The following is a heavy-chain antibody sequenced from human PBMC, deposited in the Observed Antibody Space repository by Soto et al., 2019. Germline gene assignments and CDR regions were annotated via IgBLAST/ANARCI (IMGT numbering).Heavy chain of an antibody. J-gene: IGHJ4*01. CDR3: AKGGRQWLVTSDFNY. V-gene: IGHV3-30*18. D-gene: IGHD6-19*01. Sequence: VQLVESGGGVVQPGRSLRLSCAASGFTFSDYAMHWVRQAPGKGLEWVAVVSHDGRKTHYADSVKGRFTISSDSSKNTVSREMTSLRAEDTAVYYCAKGGRQWLVTSDFNYWGHGALVTVSS. CDR2: VSHDGRKT. CDR1: GFTFSDYA.